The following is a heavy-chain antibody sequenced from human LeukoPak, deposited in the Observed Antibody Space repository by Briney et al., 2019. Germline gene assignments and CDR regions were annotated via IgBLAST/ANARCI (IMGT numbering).Heavy chain of an antibody. CDR1: GFTFGDYA. V-gene: IGHV3-49*03. Sequence: GGSLRLSCTTSGFTFGDYALSWFRQAPGKAPEWVAFIRSKTFGGTTEYAASVKGRFIISRDDSKSVAYLQMNSLETEDSAVYYCTRNAGYNCGGDCYQEYFQHWGQGTLVIVSS. CDR3: TRNAGYNCGGDCYQEYFQH. D-gene: IGHD2-21*02. CDR2: IRSKTFGGTT. J-gene: IGHJ1*01.